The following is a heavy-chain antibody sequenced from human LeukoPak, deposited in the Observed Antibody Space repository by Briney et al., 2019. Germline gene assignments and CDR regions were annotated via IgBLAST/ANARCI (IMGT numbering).Heavy chain of an antibody. Sequence: GGSLRLSCAASGFTFNNYWISWVRQAPGKGLEWVANIKQDGSEKYYVDSLKGRFSISRDNTNNALYLQMNSLRVEDTAVYYCVKNDGWFHLAQWGQGTLVTVSS. CDR3: VKNDGWFHLAQ. CDR2: IKQDGSEK. J-gene: IGHJ4*02. D-gene: IGHD6-19*01. V-gene: IGHV3-7*03. CDR1: GFTFNNYW.